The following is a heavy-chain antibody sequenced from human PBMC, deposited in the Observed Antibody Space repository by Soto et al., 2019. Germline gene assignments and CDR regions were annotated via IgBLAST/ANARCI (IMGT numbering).Heavy chain of an antibody. J-gene: IGHJ4*02. Sequence: ASVKVSCKVSGYTLTELSMHWVRQAPGKGLEWMGGFDPEDGETIYAQKFQGRVTMTEDTSTDTAYMELSSLRSEDTAVYYCATDRLRVYGDRLCFDYWGQGTLVTVSS. CDR2: FDPEDGET. D-gene: IGHD4-17*01. CDR3: ATDRLRVYGDRLCFDY. V-gene: IGHV1-24*01. CDR1: GYTLTELS.